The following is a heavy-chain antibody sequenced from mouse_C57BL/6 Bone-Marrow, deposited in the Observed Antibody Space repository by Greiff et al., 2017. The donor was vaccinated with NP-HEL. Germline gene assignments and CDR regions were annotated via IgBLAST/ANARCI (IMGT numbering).Heavy chain of an antibody. Sequence: QVQLQQPGAELVKPGASVKLSCKASGYTFTSYWMHWVKQRPGQGLEWIGMIHPNSGSTNYNEKFKSKATLTVDKSSSTAYMQLSSLTSEDSAVYYCAKFITTVVAPKVGAMDYWGQGTSVTVSS. J-gene: IGHJ4*01. CDR2: IHPNSGST. CDR1: GYTFTSYW. D-gene: IGHD1-1*01. CDR3: AKFITTVVAPKVGAMDY. V-gene: IGHV1-64*01.